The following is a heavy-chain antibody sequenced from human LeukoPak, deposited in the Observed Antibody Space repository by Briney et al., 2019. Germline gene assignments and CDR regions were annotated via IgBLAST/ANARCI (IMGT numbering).Heavy chain of an antibody. J-gene: IGHJ4*02. D-gene: IGHD4-23*01. V-gene: IGHV4-31*11. CDR1: GASIGSGGYY. Sequence: SQTLSLTCAVSGASIGSGGYYWSWIRQHPGKGLEWIGYIYDTGNTYYNPSLRSRLTMSIDTSKNQFSLKLSSVTAADTAVYYCARDLLNEGNHLDYWGQGTLVTVSS. CDR3: ARDLLNEGNHLDY. CDR2: IYDTGNT.